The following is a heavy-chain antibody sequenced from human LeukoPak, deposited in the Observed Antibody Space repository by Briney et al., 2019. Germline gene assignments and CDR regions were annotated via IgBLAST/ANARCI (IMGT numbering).Heavy chain of an antibody. CDR3: ARLPTWGGNNYYYGMDV. CDR2: ISGGSISI. CDR1: GFTFSSYE. J-gene: IGHJ6*02. D-gene: IGHD3-10*01. V-gene: IGHV3-48*03. Sequence: PGGSLRLSCAASGFTFSSYEMNWVRQAPGKGLEWVSYISGGSISINYTDSVKGRFTISRDNAKNSLYLQMNSLRAEDTAVYYCARLPTWGGNNYYYGMDVWGPGTTVTVSS.